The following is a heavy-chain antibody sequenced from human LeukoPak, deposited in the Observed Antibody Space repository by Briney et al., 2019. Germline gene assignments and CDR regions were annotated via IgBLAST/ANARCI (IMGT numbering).Heavy chain of an antibody. Sequence: GGSLRLSCAASGFTFSSYSMNWVRQAPGKGLEWVSSIRSSSSYIYYADSVKGRFTISRDNAKNSLYLQMNSLRAEDTALYYCARGSPGSPGAFDIWGQGTMVTVSS. CDR2: IRSSSSYI. CDR3: ARGSPGSPGAFDI. V-gene: IGHV3-21*04. D-gene: IGHD3-10*01. CDR1: GFTFSSYS. J-gene: IGHJ3*02.